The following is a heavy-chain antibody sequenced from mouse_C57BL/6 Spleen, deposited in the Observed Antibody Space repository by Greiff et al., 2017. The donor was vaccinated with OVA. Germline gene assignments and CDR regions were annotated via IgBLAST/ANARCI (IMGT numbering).Heavy chain of an antibody. Sequence: EVKLVESGGGLVQPGGSLSLSCAASGFTFTDYYMSWVRQPPGKALEWLGFIRNKANGYTTEYSASVKGRFTISRDNSQSILYLQMNALRAEDSATYYCAGSPYDYDDYWYFDVWGTGTTVTVSS. CDR1: GFTFTDYY. V-gene: IGHV7-3*01. CDR2: IRNKANGYTT. CDR3: AGSPYDYDDYWYFDV. D-gene: IGHD2-4*01. J-gene: IGHJ1*03.